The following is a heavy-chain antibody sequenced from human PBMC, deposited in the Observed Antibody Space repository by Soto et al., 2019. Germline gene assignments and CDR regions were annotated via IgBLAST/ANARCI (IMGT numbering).Heavy chain of an antibody. D-gene: IGHD3-9*01. J-gene: IGHJ4*02. Sequence: QVQLVQSGAEVKKPGASVKVSCKASGYTFTSYGISWVLQAPGQGLEWMGWISAYNGNTNYAQKIQGRVTMTTDTSTSTAHMELRSLRSDDTAVYYCARQAGYVILSGYYNPRFDYWGQGPLVTVSS. CDR2: ISAYNGNT. CDR3: ARQAGYVILSGYYNPRFDY. CDR1: GYTFTSYG. V-gene: IGHV1-18*01.